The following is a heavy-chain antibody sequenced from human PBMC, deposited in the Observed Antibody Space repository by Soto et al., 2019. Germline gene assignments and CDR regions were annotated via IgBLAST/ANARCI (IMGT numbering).Heavy chain of an antibody. V-gene: IGHV4-30-4*01. J-gene: IGHJ4*02. CDR1: GGSISSGDYY. D-gene: IGHD5-12*01. CDR2: IYYSGST. CDR3: ARAPSDYPFDY. Sequence: SETLSLTCTVSGGSISSGDYYWSWIRQPPGKGLEWIGYIYYSGSTYYNPSLKSRVTISVDTSKNQFSLKLSSVTAADTAVYCCARAPSDYPFDYWGQGTLVTVSS.